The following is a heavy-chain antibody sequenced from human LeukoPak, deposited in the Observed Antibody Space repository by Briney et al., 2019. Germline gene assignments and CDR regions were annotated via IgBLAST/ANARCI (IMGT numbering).Heavy chain of an antibody. J-gene: IGHJ6*03. V-gene: IGHV1-18*01. Sequence: ASVKVSCKASGYTFTSYGISWVRQAPGQGLEWMGWISAYNGNTHYAQNLQGRVTMTRDTSTSTAYMELSRLRSDDTAVYYCARELRYYYYYYMDVWGKGTTVTVSS. CDR1: GYTFTSYG. CDR2: ISAYNGNT. D-gene: IGHD3-16*01. CDR3: ARELRYYYYYYMDV.